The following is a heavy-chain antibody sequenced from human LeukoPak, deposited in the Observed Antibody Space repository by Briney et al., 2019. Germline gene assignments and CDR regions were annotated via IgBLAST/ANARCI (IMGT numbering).Heavy chain of an antibody. CDR3: ARDRTLPGDHSYYYMDV. Sequence: KPSETLSLTCTVSGGSISSSSYYWGWIRQPPGKGLEWIGSIYYSGSTYYNPSLKSRVTISVDTSKNQFSLKLSSVTAADTAVYYCARDRTLPGDHSYYYMDVWGKGTTVTVSS. D-gene: IGHD3-10*01. V-gene: IGHV4-39*07. CDR1: GGSISSSSYY. J-gene: IGHJ6*03. CDR2: IYYSGST.